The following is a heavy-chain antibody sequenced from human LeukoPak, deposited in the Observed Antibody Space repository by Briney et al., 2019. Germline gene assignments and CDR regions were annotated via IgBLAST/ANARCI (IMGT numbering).Heavy chain of an antibody. D-gene: IGHD1-26*01. J-gene: IGHJ4*02. V-gene: IGHV5-10-1*01. Sequence: GESLRISCQVSGYTFTSHWISWVLQMPGKGLEWMGKIDPSDSYTKYSPSFQGHVTISTDKSITTAYLQWSSLKASDTAMYYCARHVGITSASDYWGQGTLVTVSS. CDR1: GYTFTSHW. CDR2: IDPSDSYT. CDR3: ARHVGITSASDY.